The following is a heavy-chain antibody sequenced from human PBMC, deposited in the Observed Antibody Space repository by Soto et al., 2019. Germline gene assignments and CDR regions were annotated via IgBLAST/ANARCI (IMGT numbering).Heavy chain of an antibody. CDR3: ARDPGSGSYYGWFDP. CDR1: GGSISSSSYY. D-gene: IGHD3-10*01. CDR2: IFYSGST. Sequence: SETLSLTCTVSGGSISSSSYYWGWIRQPPGKGLEWIGSIFYSGSTYYNPSLKSRVTISVDTSKNQFSLKLSSVAAADTAVYYCARDPGSGSYYGWFDPWGQGTLVTVSS. V-gene: IGHV4-39*07. J-gene: IGHJ5*02.